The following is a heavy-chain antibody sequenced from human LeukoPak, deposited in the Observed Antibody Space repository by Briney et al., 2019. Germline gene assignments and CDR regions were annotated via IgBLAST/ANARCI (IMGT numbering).Heavy chain of an antibody. J-gene: IGHJ6*02. V-gene: IGHV4-39*01. D-gene: IGHD5-18*01. CDR2: IYYSGST. CDR1: GGSISSSSYY. Sequence: SETLSLTCTVSGGSISSSSYYWGWIRQPPGKGLEWIGSIYYSGSTYYNPSLKSRVTISVDTSKNQFSQKLSSVTAADTAVYYCARHGNSYGGDYYGMDVWGQGTTVSVSS. CDR3: ARHGNSYGGDYYGMDV.